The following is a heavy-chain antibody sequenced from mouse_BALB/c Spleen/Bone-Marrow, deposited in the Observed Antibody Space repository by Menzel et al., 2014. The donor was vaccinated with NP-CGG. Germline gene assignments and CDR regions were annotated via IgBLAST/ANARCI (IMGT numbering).Heavy chain of an antibody. Sequence: EVQVAESGGGLVQPGRSRKLSCAASGFTFSSFGMHWVRRAPEKGLEWVAYISSGSSNINYADTVKGRFTISRDNPKNTLFLQMTSLRSEDTAMYYCARWGYYYAMDYWGQGTSVTVSS. V-gene: IGHV5-17*02. CDR2: ISSGSSNI. CDR3: ARWGYYYAMDY. D-gene: IGHD2-2*01. CDR1: GFTFSSFG. J-gene: IGHJ4*01.